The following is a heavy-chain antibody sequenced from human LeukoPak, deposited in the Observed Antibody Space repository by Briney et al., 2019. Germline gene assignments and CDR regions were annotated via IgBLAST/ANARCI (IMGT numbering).Heavy chain of an antibody. CDR1: GCTSSNYG. V-gene: IGHV3-30*18. CDR2: ISYDGSKK. CDR3: VKDPAAVAGTSNYFDY. J-gene: IGHJ4*02. Sequence: GRSLRLSCAASGCTSSNYGMHWVRQAPGKGLERVAVISYDGSKKYYGDSVKGRFTISRDNSKNTLSLQMNSLRGEDTAVYYCVKDPAAVAGTSNYFDYWGQGTLVSVSS. D-gene: IGHD6-19*01.